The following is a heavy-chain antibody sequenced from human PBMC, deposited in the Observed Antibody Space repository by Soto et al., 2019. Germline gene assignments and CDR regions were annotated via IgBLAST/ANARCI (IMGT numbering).Heavy chain of an antibody. J-gene: IGHJ6*02. D-gene: IGHD3-10*01. Sequence: QVQLVQSGAEVKKPGSSVKVSCKASGGTFSSYAISWVRQAPGQGLEWMGGIIPIFGTANYAQKFQGRVTITEDESTSTAYMELSSLRSEDTAVYYCASQYYYGSADYYYGMDVWGQGTTVTVSS. CDR2: IIPIFGTA. V-gene: IGHV1-69*01. CDR3: ASQYYYGSADYYYGMDV. CDR1: GGTFSSYA.